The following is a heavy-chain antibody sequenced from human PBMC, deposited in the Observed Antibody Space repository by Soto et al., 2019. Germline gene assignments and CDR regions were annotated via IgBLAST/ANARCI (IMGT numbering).Heavy chain of an antibody. CDR1: GFTFSNYW. J-gene: IGHJ4*02. CDR3: VRDSHGDY. Sequence: EVQLVESGGGLVQPGGSLRLSCAGSGFTFSNYWMHWVRQAPGKGLEWVSRIDHDGPTDYADSVRGRFTISRDNAENTLYLQMNSLSPEGTAVYYCVRDSHGDYWGQGTLVTVSS. V-gene: IGHV3-74*01. CDR2: IDHDGPT.